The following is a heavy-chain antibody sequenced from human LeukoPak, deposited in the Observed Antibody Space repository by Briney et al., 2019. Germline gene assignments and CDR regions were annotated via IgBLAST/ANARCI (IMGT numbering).Heavy chain of an antibody. J-gene: IGHJ4*02. CDR3: ARDWTTYYDSSGYYHEKNYFDY. Sequence: GGSLRLSCAASGFYFSDYYMSWIRQAPGKGLEWVSYISSSGSTIYYADSVKGRFTISRDNAKNSLYLQMNSLRAEDTAVYYCARDWTTYYDSSGYYHEKNYFDYWGQGTLVTVSS. CDR1: GFYFSDYY. CDR2: ISSSGSTI. V-gene: IGHV3-11*01. D-gene: IGHD3-22*01.